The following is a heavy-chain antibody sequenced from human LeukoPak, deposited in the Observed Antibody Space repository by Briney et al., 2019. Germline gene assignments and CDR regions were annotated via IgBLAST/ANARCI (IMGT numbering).Heavy chain of an antibody. J-gene: IGHJ6*02. CDR2: MSGSSGST. CDR3: AKEGTADRYEGGYYYHHYGMDV. V-gene: IGHV3-23*01. Sequence: PGGSLRLSCAASGFTFSSYSMNWVRQAPGKGPEWVSGMSGSSGSTYYADSVKGRFTISRDNSKNTLYLQMNSLRAEDTAEYYCAKEGTADRYEGGYYYHHYGMDVWGQGTTVTVSS. D-gene: IGHD3-16*01. CDR1: GFTFSSYS.